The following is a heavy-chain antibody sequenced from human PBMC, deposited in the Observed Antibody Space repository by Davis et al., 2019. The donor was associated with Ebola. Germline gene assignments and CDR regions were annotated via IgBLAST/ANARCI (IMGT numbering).Heavy chain of an antibody. V-gene: IGHV3-23*01. CDR2: ISGSGCST. CDR1: VITFSSYA. D-gene: IGHD3-3*01. Sequence: GESLKISCTDSVITFSSYAMTWVRQAPGKGLEWVSAISGSGCSTYYADSVKGRFTISRDNSKKTLYLQMNSLIAEDTAVYYCAKSGLSFGVVKYHYGMDVWGKGTTVTVSS. J-gene: IGHJ6*04. CDR3: AKSGLSFGVVKYHYGMDV.